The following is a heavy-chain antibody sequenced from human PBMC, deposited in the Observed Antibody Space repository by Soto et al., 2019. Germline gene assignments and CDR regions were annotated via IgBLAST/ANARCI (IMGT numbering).Heavy chain of an antibody. D-gene: IGHD1-26*01. CDR2: ISSSGSTI. CDR3: ATSYDLPNY. CDR1: GFTFSSYE. J-gene: IGHJ4*02. V-gene: IGHV3-48*03. Sequence: EVQLVESGGGLVQPGGSLRLSCAASGFTFSSYEMNWVRQAPGKGLEWVSYISSSGSTIYYADSVKGRFTISRDNAKNSLYLQMNSLRAEDTAVYYCATSYDLPNYWGQGTLVTVSS.